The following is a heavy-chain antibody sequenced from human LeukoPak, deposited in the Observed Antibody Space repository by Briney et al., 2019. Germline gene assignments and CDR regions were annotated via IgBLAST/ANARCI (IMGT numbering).Heavy chain of an antibody. J-gene: IGHJ3*02. CDR1: GFTFSSYT. V-gene: IGHV3-30-3*01. CDR2: ISYDGSNK. D-gene: IGHD3-3*01. CDR3: AKVVWSLEWLLEDRAFDI. Sequence: GGSLRLSCAASGFTFSSYTMHWVRQAPGQGLEWVAVISYDGSNKYYADSVKGRFTISRDNSKNTLYLQMNSLRAEDTAVYYCAKVVWSLEWLLEDRAFDIWGQGTMVTVSS.